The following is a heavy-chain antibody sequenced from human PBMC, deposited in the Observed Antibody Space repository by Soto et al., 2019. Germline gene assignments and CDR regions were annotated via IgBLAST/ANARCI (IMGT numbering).Heavy chain of an antibody. V-gene: IGHV3-15*01. J-gene: IGHJ6*02. CDR2: IKSKTDGGTT. CDR3: TTDTTVTTYYYYGMDV. Sequence: GSLRLSCAASGFTFSNAWMSWVRQAPGKGLEWVGRIKSKTDGGTTDYAAPVKGRFTISRDDSKNTLYLQMNSLKTEDTAVYYCTTDTTVTTYYYYGMDVWGQGNTVTVSS. CDR1: GFTFSNAW. D-gene: IGHD4-4*01.